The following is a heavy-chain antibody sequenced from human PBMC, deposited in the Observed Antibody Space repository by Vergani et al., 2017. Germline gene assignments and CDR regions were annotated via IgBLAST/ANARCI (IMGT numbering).Heavy chain of an antibody. Sequence: QVQLQESGPGLVKPSQTLSLTCTVSGASINNDFYYWHWIRQPAGKGLEWIWRIYVSGITDYNSSLQRRVSMSVYTSKYQLSLTLSAVTAAATAAYYCAREPSVAARQPRYYYYYYMDVWGKGTTVTVSS. D-gene: IGHD6-6*01. CDR2: IYVSGIT. V-gene: IGHV4-61*02. CDR3: AREPSVAARQPRYYYYYYMDV. CDR1: GASINNDFYY. J-gene: IGHJ6*03.